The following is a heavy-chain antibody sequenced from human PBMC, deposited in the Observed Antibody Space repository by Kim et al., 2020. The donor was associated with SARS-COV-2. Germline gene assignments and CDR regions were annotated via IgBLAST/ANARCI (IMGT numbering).Heavy chain of an antibody. CDR1: GYTFTSYG. V-gene: IGHV1-18*04. J-gene: IGHJ6*02. CDR2: ISAYNGNT. Sequence: ASVKVSCKASGYTFTSYGISWARQAPGQGLEWMGWISAYNGNTNYAQKLQGRVTMTTDTSTSTAYMELRSLRSDDTAVYYCARRRAVAGTEAYYGMDVWGQGTTVTVSS. D-gene: IGHD6-19*01. CDR3: ARRRAVAGTEAYYGMDV.